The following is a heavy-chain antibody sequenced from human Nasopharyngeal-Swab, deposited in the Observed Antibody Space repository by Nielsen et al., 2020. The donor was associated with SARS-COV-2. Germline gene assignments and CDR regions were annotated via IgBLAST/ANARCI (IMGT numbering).Heavy chain of an antibody. Sequence: GESLKISCAASGFTFSSYAMSWVRQAPGKGLEWVSAISGSGGSTHYADSVKGRFTISRDNSKNTLYLQMNSLRAEDTAVYYCAKDIEYYDFWSGHYYYYMDVWGKGTTVAVSS. D-gene: IGHD3-3*01. J-gene: IGHJ6*03. CDR2: ISGSGGST. CDR1: GFTFSSYA. V-gene: IGHV3-23*01. CDR3: AKDIEYYDFWSGHYYYYMDV.